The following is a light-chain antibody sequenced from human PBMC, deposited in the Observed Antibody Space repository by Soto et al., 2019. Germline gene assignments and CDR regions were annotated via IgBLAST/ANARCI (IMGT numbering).Light chain of an antibody. J-gene: IGKJ5*01. CDR2: DAS. Sequence: IVLTQSPGTLSLSPGERATLSCRASKSVPKSYLAWYQQRPGQAPRLLIYDASNRATGIPDRFSGSESGTDFTLTISSLEPEDFAVYYCHQYAWSPLTCGQGTRLEIK. CDR1: KSVPKSY. CDR3: HQYAWSPLT. V-gene: IGKV3-20*01.